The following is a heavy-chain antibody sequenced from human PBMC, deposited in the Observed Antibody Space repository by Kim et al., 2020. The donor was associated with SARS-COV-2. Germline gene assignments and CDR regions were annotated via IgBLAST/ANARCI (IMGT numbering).Heavy chain of an antibody. CDR1: GYTFTSYG. Sequence: ASVKVSCKASGYTFTSYGISWVRQAPGQGLEWMGWISAYNGNTNYAQKLQGRVTMTTDTSTSTAYMELRSLRSDDTAVYYCARDIFVFSTYYYDSSGDYWGQGTLRTVSS. D-gene: IGHD3-22*01. V-gene: IGHV1-18*01. CDR3: ARDIFVFSTYYYDSSGDY. J-gene: IGHJ4*02. CDR2: ISAYNGNT.